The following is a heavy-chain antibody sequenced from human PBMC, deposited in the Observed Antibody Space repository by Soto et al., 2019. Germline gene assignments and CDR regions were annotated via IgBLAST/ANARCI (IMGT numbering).Heavy chain of an antibody. D-gene: IGHD3-10*01. CDR2: IYYSGTT. CDR1: GGSVSSGSYY. Sequence: QVQLQESGPGLVKPSETLSLTCTVSGGSVSSGSYYWSWIRQPPGKGLEWIGYIYYSGTTNYNLSLTSRVTISVDTSKNQFSLKLSSVTAADTAVYYCARDYLASSAAFDIWGQGTMVTVSS. J-gene: IGHJ3*02. V-gene: IGHV4-61*01. CDR3: ARDYLASSAAFDI.